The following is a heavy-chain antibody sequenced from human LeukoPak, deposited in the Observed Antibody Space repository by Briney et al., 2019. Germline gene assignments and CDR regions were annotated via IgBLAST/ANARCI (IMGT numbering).Heavy chain of an antibody. CDR3: ARWNYGSGSYIDY. CDR1: GGSISSYY. CDR2: IYYSGST. V-gene: IGHV4-59*08. J-gene: IGHJ4*02. D-gene: IGHD3-10*01. Sequence: SETLSLTCTVSGGSISSYYWSWIRQPPGKGLEWIGYIYYSGSTNYNPSLKSRVTISVDTSKNQFSLKLSSVTAADTAVYYCARWNYGSGSYIDYWGQETLVTVSS.